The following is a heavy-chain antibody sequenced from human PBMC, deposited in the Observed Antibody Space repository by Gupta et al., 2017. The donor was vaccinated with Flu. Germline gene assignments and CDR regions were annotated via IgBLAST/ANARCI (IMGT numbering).Heavy chain of an antibody. CDR2: ISSSSSYI. Sequence: FSTYSMNWVRQAPGKGLEWVSSISSSSSYIYYADSVKGRFTISRDNAKNSLYLQMNSLRAEDTAMYYCARTFGVGDNIDYWGQGTLVTVSS. J-gene: IGHJ4*02. V-gene: IGHV3-21*01. CDR1: FSTYS. D-gene: IGHD2-21*02. CDR3: ARTFGVGDNIDY.